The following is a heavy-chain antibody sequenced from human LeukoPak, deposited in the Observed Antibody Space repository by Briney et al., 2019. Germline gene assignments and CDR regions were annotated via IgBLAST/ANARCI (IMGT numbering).Heavy chain of an antibody. CDR2: ISAYNGNT. D-gene: IGHD2-15*01. CDR3: ARDRCSGGSCYELGYIDY. V-gene: IGHV1-18*04. J-gene: IGHJ4*02. Sequence: ASVKVSCKASGYTFTSYGISWVRQAPGQGLEWMGWISAYNGNTNYAQKLQGRVTMTTDTSTSTAYMELRSLRSDDTAVYYCARDRCSGGSCYELGYIDYWGQGTLVTVSS. CDR1: GYTFTSYG.